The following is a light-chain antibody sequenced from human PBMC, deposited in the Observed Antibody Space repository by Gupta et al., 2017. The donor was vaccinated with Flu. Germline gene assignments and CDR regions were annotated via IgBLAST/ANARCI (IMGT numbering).Light chain of an antibody. V-gene: IGLV1-47*01. J-gene: IGLJ3*02. Sequence: QSVLTQPPPASGTPGPRATISCSGSSSNIRLAYVYWYHQFTGKAPKVLIYRDNPRPSGDPYRFACSKSGIAASLAISGLRSEDEADYYCASGDDSLRVRVFGGGTKLTVL. CDR2: RDN. CDR1: SSNIRLAY. CDR3: ASGDDSLRVRV.